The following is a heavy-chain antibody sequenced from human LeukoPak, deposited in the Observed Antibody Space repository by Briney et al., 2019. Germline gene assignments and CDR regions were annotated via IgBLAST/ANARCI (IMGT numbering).Heavy chain of an antibody. V-gene: IGHV6-1*01. D-gene: IGHD5-24*01. CDR3: AREAEITRFDY. J-gene: IGHJ4*02. CDR1: GDSVSTNSVA. CDR2: TSYRSKWYN. Sequence: SQTLSLTCAISGDSVSTNSVAWNWIRQSPSRGLEWLGRTSYRSKWYNDFAVSVKSRITITPDTSKNQFSLQLNSVTPEDTAVYYCAREAEITRFDYWGQGTLVTVSS.